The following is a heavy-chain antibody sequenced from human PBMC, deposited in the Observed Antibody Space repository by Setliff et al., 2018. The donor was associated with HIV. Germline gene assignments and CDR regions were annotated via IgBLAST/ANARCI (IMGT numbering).Heavy chain of an antibody. Sequence: GGSLRLSCAASGFTFSSYGMHWVRQAPGKGLEWVAFIRYDGSNKYYADAVQGRFTISGDNAKNMLFLQMNSLRAEDTAVYYCARAHDNHDSSGYSHDSWGQGSLVTVSS. D-gene: IGHD3-22*01. CDR1: GFTFSSYG. V-gene: IGHV3-30*02. CDR3: ARAHDNHDSSGYSHDS. CDR2: IRYDGSNK. J-gene: IGHJ4*02.